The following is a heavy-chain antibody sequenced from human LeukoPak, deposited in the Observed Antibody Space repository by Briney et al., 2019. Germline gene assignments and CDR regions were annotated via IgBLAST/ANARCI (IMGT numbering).Heavy chain of an antibody. V-gene: IGHV3-7*04. Sequence: PGGSLRLSCAASGFTFSSHWMSWVRQAPGKGLEWVANIKEDGSEKYYVDSVKGRFTISRDNAKNSMYLEMNSLRAEDTAVYYCARGHNSTLPDWGQGSLVTVSS. D-gene: IGHD1-20*01. CDR1: GFTFSSHW. J-gene: IGHJ4*02. CDR3: ARGHNSTLPD. CDR2: IKEDGSEK.